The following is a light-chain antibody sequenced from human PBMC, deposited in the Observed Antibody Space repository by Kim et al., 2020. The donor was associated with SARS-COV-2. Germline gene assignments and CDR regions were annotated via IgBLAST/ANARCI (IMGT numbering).Light chain of an antibody. V-gene: IGLV6-57*01. J-gene: IGLJ3*02. CDR1: SGNIASSY. CDR3: QSYDDFNRV. CDR2: EDN. Sequence: GKTVTISCTRSSGNIASSYVQWYQQRPGRSPTTLIYEDNQRTPGVPERFSGSVDSSSNSASLTISGLKTEDEADYFCQSYDDFNRVFGGGTKLTVL.